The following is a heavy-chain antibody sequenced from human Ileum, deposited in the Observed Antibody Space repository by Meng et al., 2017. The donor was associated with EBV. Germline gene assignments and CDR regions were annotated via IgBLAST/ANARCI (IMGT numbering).Heavy chain of an antibody. Sequence: QNQLVQAGAEVMKPGDSVKVSCKASGYTFSNYGISWLRQAPGQGLEWMGWISAYNGNTNYAQNLQGRVTMTTDTSTGTAYMEVRSLRSDDTAVYYCARAGNGGSYYFTYWGQGTLVTVSS. J-gene: IGHJ4*02. CDR3: ARAGNGGSYYFTY. D-gene: IGHD1-26*01. V-gene: IGHV1-18*01. CDR2: ISAYNGNT. CDR1: GYTFSNYG.